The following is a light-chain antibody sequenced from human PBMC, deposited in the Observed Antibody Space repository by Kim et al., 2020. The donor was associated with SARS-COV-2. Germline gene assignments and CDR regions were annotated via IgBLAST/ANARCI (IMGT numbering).Light chain of an antibody. V-gene: IGKV1-5*03. CDR2: KAS. Sequence: ASVGDRVTITCWASQSINNWLAWYQQKPGKAPKLLIYKASSLESGVPSRFSGSGSGTEFTLTISSLQPDDFATYYCQQYNSYPWTFGQGTKVDIK. CDR3: QQYNSYPWT. J-gene: IGKJ1*01. CDR1: QSINNW.